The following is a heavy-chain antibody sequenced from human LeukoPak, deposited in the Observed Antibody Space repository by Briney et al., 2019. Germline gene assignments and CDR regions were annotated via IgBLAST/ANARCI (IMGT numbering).Heavy chain of an antibody. Sequence: SETLSLTCAVYGGSFSGYYWSWIRQPPGKGLEWIGEINHSGSTNYYPSLKSRVTISVDTSKNQFSLKLSSVTAADTAVYYCARTTSGPLEMASQSPLDYWGQGTLVTVSS. D-gene: IGHD1-1*01. V-gene: IGHV4-34*01. CDR1: GGSFSGYY. CDR3: ARTTSGPLEMASQSPLDY. CDR2: INHSGST. J-gene: IGHJ4*02.